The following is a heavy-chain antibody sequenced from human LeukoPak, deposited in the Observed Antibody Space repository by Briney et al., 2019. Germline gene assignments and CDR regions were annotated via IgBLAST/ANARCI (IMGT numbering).Heavy chain of an antibody. CDR2: INQDGGTT. V-gene: IGHV3-7*01. CDR3: TKDRQGPNQYHMDV. Sequence: RAGGSLRLSCAASGFTFSSLWMSWVRQAPGRGPEWVANINQDGGTTYYVASVKGRFTISRDNAENSLSLQMSSLRAEDTAVYYCTKDRQGPNQYHMDVWGKGTTVTVSS. CDR1: GFTFSSLW. J-gene: IGHJ6*03.